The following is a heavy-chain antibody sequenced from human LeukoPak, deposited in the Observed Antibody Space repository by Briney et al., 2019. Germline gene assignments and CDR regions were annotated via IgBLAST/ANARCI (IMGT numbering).Heavy chain of an antibody. CDR2: ISSSSSTI. D-gene: IGHD3-22*01. CDR3: ARRENYYDRSGYYLN. V-gene: IGHV3-48*01. Sequence: GGSLRLSCAASGFDLNNYAMHWVRQAPGKGLEWVSYISSSSSTIYYADSVKGRFTISRDNAKNSLYLQMNSLRAEDTAVYYCARRENYYDRSGYYLNGGQGTLVTVPS. J-gene: IGHJ4*02. CDR1: GFDLNNYA.